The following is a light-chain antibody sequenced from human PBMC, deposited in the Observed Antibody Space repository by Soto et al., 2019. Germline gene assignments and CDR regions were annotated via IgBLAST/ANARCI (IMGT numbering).Light chain of an antibody. CDR2: DAS. Sequence: DIRMTQSPSTLSASVGDRVTITCRASQSFSSWLAWYQQKPGKAPKLLIYDASSLQIGVPSRFSGSGSGTEFTLTISSLQPDDFATYYCQQYNSFPTFGQGTKVDIK. V-gene: IGKV1-5*01. CDR1: QSFSSW. J-gene: IGKJ1*01. CDR3: QQYNSFPT.